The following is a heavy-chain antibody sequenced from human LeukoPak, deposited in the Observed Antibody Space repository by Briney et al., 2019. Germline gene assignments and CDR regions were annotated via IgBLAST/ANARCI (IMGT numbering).Heavy chain of an antibody. D-gene: IGHD5-12*01. CDR2: IYHSGST. V-gene: IGHV4-59*01. CDR3: ARGGGYASPIGY. J-gene: IGHJ4*02. Sequence: SGTLSLTCTLSGGSISTYYWSWIRQPPGKGLEWIGYIYHSGSTNYNPSLKSRVTISVDTSKNQFSLKLSSVTAADTAVYYCARGGGYASPIGYWGQGALVAVPS. CDR1: GGSISTYY.